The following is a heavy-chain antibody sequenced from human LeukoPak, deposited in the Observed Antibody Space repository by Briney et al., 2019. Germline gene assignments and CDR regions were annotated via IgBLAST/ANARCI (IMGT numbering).Heavy chain of an antibody. D-gene: IGHD6-6*01. CDR1: GYTFTSYG. V-gene: IGHV1-69*06. CDR2: IIPIFGTA. Sequence: ASVKVSCKASGYTFTSYGISWVRQAPGQGLEWMGGIIPIFGTANYAQKFQGRVTITADKSTSTAYMELSSLRSEDTAVYYCARESSSSRAFDIWGQGTMVTVSS. J-gene: IGHJ3*02. CDR3: ARESSSSRAFDI.